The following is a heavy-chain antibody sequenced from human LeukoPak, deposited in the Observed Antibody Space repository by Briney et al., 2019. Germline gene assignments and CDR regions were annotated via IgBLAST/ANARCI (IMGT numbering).Heavy chain of an antibody. Sequence: SETLSLTCAVYGGSFSGYYWSWIRQPPGKGLEWIGEINHSGSTNYNPSLKSRVTISVDTSKNQFSLKLSSVTAADTAVYYCARRTDTRGYRRFDYWGQGTLVTVSS. CDR2: INHSGST. CDR3: ARRTDTRGYRRFDY. J-gene: IGHJ4*02. D-gene: IGHD5-18*01. V-gene: IGHV4-34*01. CDR1: GGSFSGYY.